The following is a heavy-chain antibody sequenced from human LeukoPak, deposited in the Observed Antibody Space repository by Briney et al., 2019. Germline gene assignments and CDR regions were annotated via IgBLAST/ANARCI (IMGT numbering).Heavy chain of an antibody. CDR2: ISSGGSYI. D-gene: IGHD6-19*01. CDR3: AGGRGVDGNYYYYYMDV. V-gene: IGHV3-21*01. Sequence: GGSLRLSCVGSGITFSSYHINWVRQTPDKGLEWVSSISSGGSYIYSVDSLKGRFTISRDNAKNSVYLQMNSVRDEDTAVYYCAGGRGVDGNYYYYYMDVWGKGTTVTVSS. J-gene: IGHJ6*03. CDR1: GITFSSYH.